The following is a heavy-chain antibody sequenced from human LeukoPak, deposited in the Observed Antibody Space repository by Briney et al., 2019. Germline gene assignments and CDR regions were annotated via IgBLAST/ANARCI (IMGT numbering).Heavy chain of an antibody. J-gene: IGHJ4*02. CDR1: GGSFSGYY. Sequence: KSSETLSLTCAVYGGSFSGYYWSWIRQPPGKGLEWIGEINHSGSTNYNPSLKSRVTISVDTSKNQFSLKLSSVTAADTAVHYCARQYYYGSGNPYDYWGQGTLVTVSS. V-gene: IGHV4-34*01. D-gene: IGHD3-10*01. CDR2: INHSGST. CDR3: ARQYYYGSGNPYDY.